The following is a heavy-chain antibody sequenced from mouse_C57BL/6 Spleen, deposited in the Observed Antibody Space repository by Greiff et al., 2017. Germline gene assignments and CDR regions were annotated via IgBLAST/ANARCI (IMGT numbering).Heavy chain of an antibody. Sequence: EVQLVESEGGLVQPGSSMKLSCTASGFTFSDYYMAWVRQVPEKGLEWVANINYDGSSTYYLDYLKSRFIISRDKAKNILYLQMSSLKSEDTATYYCAREEGGSWYFDGWGTGTTVTVSS. CDR2: INYDGSST. CDR3: AREEGGSWYFDG. V-gene: IGHV5-16*01. CDR1: GFTFSDYY. J-gene: IGHJ1*03. D-gene: IGHD1-1*02.